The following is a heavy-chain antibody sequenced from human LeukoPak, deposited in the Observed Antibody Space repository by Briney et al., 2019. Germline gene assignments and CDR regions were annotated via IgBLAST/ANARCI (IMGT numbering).Heavy chain of an antibody. Sequence: SSETLSLTCTVSGDSLRKSTFYWVWIRQPPGKGLEWIGSIYYSGGADYNPSLQSRVTISVDTSKNEFSLKVRSVTAADTAVYYCARDGFSPYGDYGGTFDYWGQGTLVTVSS. D-gene: IGHD4-17*01. CDR3: ARDGFSPYGDYGGTFDY. CDR1: GDSLRKSTFY. CDR2: IYYSGGA. J-gene: IGHJ4*02. V-gene: IGHV4-39*07.